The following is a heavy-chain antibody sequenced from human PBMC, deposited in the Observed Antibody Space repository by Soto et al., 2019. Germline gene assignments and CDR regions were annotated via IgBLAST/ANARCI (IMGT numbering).Heavy chain of an antibody. CDR1: GGTFSSYA. V-gene: IGHV1-69*01. CDR2: IIPIFGTA. J-gene: IGHJ4*02. CDR3: ASVEYSSSSVPLDY. Sequence: QVQLVQSGAEVKKPGSSVKVSCKASGGTFSSYAISWVRQAPGQGLEWMGGIIPIFGTANYAQKFQGRATITADESTSTAYMELSSLRSEDTAVYYCASVEYSSSSVPLDYWGQGTLVTVSS. D-gene: IGHD6-6*01.